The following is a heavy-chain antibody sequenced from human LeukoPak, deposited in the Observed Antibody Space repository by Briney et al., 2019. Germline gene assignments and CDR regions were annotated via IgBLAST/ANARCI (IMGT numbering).Heavy chain of an antibody. CDR2: FYYRGST. J-gene: IGHJ4*02. CDR3: ARHGDCRGTSCSHK. CDR1: GDSIGSGTYY. Sequence: SETLSLTCTVSGDSIGSGTYYWGWIRQPPGKGLEWIGSFYYRGSTYYNPSLKSRVTISVDTSKNQFSLKLTSVTAADTAVYYCARHGDCRGTSCSHKWGQGTPVTVSP. D-gene: IGHD2-2*01. V-gene: IGHV4-39*07.